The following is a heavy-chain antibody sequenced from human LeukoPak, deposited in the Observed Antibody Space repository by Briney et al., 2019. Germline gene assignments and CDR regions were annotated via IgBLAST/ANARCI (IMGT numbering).Heavy chain of an antibody. J-gene: IGHJ4*02. CDR3: ARAIGFGYYDSSGYLF. D-gene: IGHD3-22*01. CDR1: GGTFSSYA. V-gene: IGHV1-69*04. CDR2: IITILGIP. Sequence: SVKVSCKASGGTFSSYAISWVRQAPGQGLEWMGRIITILGIPNYAQRFQGRVTITADKSTSTTYMELSSLRSEDTAVYYCARAIGFGYYDSSGYLFWGQGTLVTVSS.